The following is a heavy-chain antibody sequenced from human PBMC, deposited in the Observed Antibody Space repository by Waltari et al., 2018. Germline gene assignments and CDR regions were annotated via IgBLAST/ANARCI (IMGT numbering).Heavy chain of an antibody. Sequence: QVQLVESGGGVVQPGRSLRLSCAASGFTFSSYAMHWFRRAPGKGLEWVAVISYDGSNKYYADSVKGRFTISRDNSKNTLYLQMNSLRAEDTAVYYCARGGPIVGAAQYFDYWGQGTLVTVSS. CDR1: GFTFSSYA. V-gene: IGHV3-30-3*01. D-gene: IGHD1-26*01. J-gene: IGHJ4*02. CDR3: ARGGPIVGAAQYFDY. CDR2: ISYDGSNK.